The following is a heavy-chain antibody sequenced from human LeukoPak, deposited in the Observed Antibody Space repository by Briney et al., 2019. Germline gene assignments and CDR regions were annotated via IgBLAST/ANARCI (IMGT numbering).Heavy chain of an antibody. D-gene: IGHD3-22*01. CDR1: GFTFSSYA. CDR3: AKATQYYYDSSGYVPPYFQH. V-gene: IGHV3-23*01. Sequence: PGGSLRLSCAASGFTFSSYAMSWVRQAPGKGLEWVSAISGSGGSTYYADSVKGRFTISRDNSKNTLYLQMNSLRAGDTAVYYCAKATQYYYDSSGYVPPYFQHWGQGTLVTVSS. CDR2: ISGSGGST. J-gene: IGHJ1*01.